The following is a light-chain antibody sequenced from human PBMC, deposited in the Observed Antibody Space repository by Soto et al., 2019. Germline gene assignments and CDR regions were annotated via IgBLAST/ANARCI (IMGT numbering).Light chain of an antibody. CDR2: DAF. Sequence: DIRMTQSPSSLSASVGDRVTITCRASQDIGRSFAWFQQKPGKAPKYLVYDAFIFQSGVPSRFSVSGSGTDFTLTISGLLPEDFATYYCQQYQDYPYTFGGGTKVEIK. CDR1: QDIGRS. J-gene: IGKJ4*01. CDR3: QQYQDYPYT. V-gene: IGKV1-16*01.